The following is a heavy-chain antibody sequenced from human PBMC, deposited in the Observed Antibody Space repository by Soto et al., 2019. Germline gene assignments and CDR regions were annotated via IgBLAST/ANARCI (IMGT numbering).Heavy chain of an antibody. V-gene: IGHV4-4*02. J-gene: IGHJ6*02. CDR3: ARVSSRSAFGMDV. CDR1: GGSISTINW. Sequence: PSDTLSLTCAVSGGSISTINWWTWVRQPPGKGLDWIGEIYQTGSTSYNPSLESRVTISIDKSKNQFSLKLRSVTAADTAVYYCARVSSRSAFGMDVWGQGARVTVSS. D-gene: IGHD6-6*01. CDR2: IYQTGST.